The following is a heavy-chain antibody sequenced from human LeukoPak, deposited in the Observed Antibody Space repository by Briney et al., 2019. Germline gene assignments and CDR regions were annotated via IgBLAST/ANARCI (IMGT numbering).Heavy chain of an antibody. Sequence: GGSLTLSCAASGFSFSIHGMGWVRRAPGKGLEWVSSISSSSSYIYYADSVKGRFTISRDNAKNSLYLQMNSLRAEDTAVYYCASSPYQLPPDYWGQGTLVTVSS. J-gene: IGHJ4*02. CDR2: ISSSSSYI. D-gene: IGHD2-2*01. CDR1: GFSFSIHG. V-gene: IGHV3-21*01. CDR3: ASSPYQLPPDY.